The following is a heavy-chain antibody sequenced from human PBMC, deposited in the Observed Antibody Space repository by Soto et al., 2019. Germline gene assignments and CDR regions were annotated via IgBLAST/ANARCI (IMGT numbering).Heavy chain of an antibody. J-gene: IGHJ5*02. V-gene: IGHV4-59*01. D-gene: IGHD3-16*01. CDR1: GGSISNYY. Sequence: SETLSLTCNVSGGSISNYYWTWVRQSPEKGLEWIGYMYYNGNINYNPSLKSRVTISIDTSKNQFSLTLKSVTAADTAVYYCASGGNWFDPWGQGAMVTVSS. CDR2: MYYNGNI. CDR3: ASGGNWFDP.